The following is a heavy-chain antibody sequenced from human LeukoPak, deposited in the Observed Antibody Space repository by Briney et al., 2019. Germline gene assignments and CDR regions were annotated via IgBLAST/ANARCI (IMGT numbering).Heavy chain of an antibody. D-gene: IGHD6-19*01. J-gene: IGHJ4*02. CDR3: ARDRKGEYSSGWYNFDY. V-gene: IGHV3-30*04. CDR2: ISYDGSNK. Sequence: PGRSLRLSCPASGFTFSSYAMHWVRQAPGKGLEWVAVISYDGSNKYYADSVKGRFTISRDNSKNTLYLQMNSLRAEDTAVYYCARDRKGEYSSGWYNFDYWGQGTLVTVSS. CDR1: GFTFSSYA.